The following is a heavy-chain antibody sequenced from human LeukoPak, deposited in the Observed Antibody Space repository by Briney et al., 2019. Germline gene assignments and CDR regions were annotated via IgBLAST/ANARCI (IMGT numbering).Heavy chain of an antibody. CDR3: ARQAVARPFDL. CDR2: IDSSGGYM. Sequence: GGSLRLSCEASGFTFNTYSMNWARQAPGKGLEWVSSIDSSGGYMFYADSVKGRFIISRDNAKDSLYLQMNSLRAGDTAVYYCARQAVARPFDLWGQGTMVAVSS. J-gene: IGHJ3*01. V-gene: IGHV3-21*06. CDR1: GFTFNTYS.